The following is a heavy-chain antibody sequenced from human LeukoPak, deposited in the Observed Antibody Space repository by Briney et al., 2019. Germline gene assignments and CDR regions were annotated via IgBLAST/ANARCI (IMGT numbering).Heavy chain of an antibody. Sequence: GGSLRLSCAASGFTFSSYEMNWVRQAPGKGLEWVSYISSSGSTIYYADSVKGRFTISRDNAKNPLYLQMNSLRAEDTAVYYCARLTYYYDSSLDYWGQGTLVTVSS. CDR3: ARLTYYYDSSLDY. D-gene: IGHD3-22*01. J-gene: IGHJ4*02. CDR2: ISSSGSTI. V-gene: IGHV3-48*03. CDR1: GFTFSSYE.